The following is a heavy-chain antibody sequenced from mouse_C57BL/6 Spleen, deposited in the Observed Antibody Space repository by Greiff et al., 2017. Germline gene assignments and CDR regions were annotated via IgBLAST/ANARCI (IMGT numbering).Heavy chain of an antibody. Sequence: EVQLQQSGPELVKPGASVKISCKASGYSFTGYYMNWVKQSPEKSLEWIGEINPSTGGTTYNQKFKAKATLTVDKSSSTAYMQLKSLTSEDSAVYYCARFYYDYDGTFAYWGQGTLVTVSA. CDR3: ARFYYDYDGTFAY. V-gene: IGHV1-42*01. J-gene: IGHJ3*01. D-gene: IGHD2-4*01. CDR2: INPSTGGT. CDR1: GYSFTGYY.